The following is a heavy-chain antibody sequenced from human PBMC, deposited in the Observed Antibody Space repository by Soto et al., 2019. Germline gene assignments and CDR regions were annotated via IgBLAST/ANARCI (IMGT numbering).Heavy chain of an antibody. CDR3: ARGRGNYYDSSGYLDAFDV. CDR1: GYSFTSYW. V-gene: IGHV5-51*01. Sequence: GESLKISCKGSGYSFTSYWIGWVRQMPGKGLEWMGIIYPGDSDTRYSPSFQGQVTISADKSISTAYLQWSSLKASDTAMYYCARGRGNYYDSSGYLDAFDVWGQGTMATVSS. CDR2: IYPGDSDT. J-gene: IGHJ3*01. D-gene: IGHD3-22*01.